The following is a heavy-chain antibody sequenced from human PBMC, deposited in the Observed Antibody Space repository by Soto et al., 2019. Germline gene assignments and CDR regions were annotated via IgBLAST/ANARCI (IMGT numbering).Heavy chain of an antibody. Sequence: PSETLSLTCTVSGDSISGSPYFWGWIRQPPGKRLEWIGSVFYDGYTLYTPSLRSRVTISVDTSKNQFSLKLSSVTAADTAVYYCARQRRQQLDLNWFDPWGQGTLVTVSS. J-gene: IGHJ5*02. CDR3: ARQRRQQLDLNWFDP. V-gene: IGHV4-39*01. CDR1: GDSISGSPYF. D-gene: IGHD6-13*01. CDR2: VFYDGYT.